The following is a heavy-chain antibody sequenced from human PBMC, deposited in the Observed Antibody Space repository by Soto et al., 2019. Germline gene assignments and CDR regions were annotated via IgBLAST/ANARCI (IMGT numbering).Heavy chain of an antibody. CDR3: AKDRRKVVVAAPFDY. D-gene: IGHD2-15*01. CDR2: ISYDGSNK. V-gene: IGHV3-30*18. CDR1: GFTFSSYG. J-gene: IGHJ4*02. Sequence: QVQLVESGGGVVQPGRSLRLSCAASGFTFSSYGMHWVRQAPGKGLEWVAVISYDGSNKYYADSVKGRFTISRDNSKNTRYLQMNSLRAEDPAVYYCAKDRRKVVVAAPFDYWGQGTLVTVSS.